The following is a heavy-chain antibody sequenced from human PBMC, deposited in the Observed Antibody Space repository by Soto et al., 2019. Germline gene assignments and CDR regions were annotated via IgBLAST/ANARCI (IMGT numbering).Heavy chain of an antibody. CDR2: ISSSSSTI. CDR1: GFTFSSYS. CDR3: ARGDIVAVVAATPGDY. Sequence: EVQLVESGGGLVQPGGSLRLSCAASGFTFSSYSMNWVRQAPGKGLEWVSYISSSSSTIYYADSVKGRFTISRDNAKNALYLQMNGLRAEDTAVYYCARGDIVAVVAATPGDYWGQGTLVTVSS. D-gene: IGHD2-15*01. V-gene: IGHV3-48*01. J-gene: IGHJ4*02.